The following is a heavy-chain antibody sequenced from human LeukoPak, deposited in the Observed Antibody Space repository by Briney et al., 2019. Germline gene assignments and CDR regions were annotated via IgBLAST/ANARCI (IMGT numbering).Heavy chain of an antibody. J-gene: IGHJ3*02. Sequence: ASVKVSCKASGYTFTGYYMHWVRQAPGQGLEWMGWINPNSGGTNYAQKFQGRVTMTRDTSISTAYMELSRLRSDDTAVYYCAIPISLEWLLTDAFDIWGQGTMVTVSS. CDR3: AIPISLEWLLTDAFDI. D-gene: IGHD3-3*01. CDR2: INPNSGGT. CDR1: GYTFTGYY. V-gene: IGHV1-2*02.